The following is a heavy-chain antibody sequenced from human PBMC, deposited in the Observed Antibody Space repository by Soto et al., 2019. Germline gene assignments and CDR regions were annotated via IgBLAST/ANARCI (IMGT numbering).Heavy chain of an antibody. V-gene: IGHV3-33*01. D-gene: IGHD6-19*01. J-gene: IGHJ6*02. CDR1: GFTFRSHA. Sequence: QVQVVESGGGVVQPGRSLRLSCTASGFTFRSHAMHWVRQAPGKGLEWVAQIWYDGSNKYYADSVKGRFTISRDNSKNTLYVQMDSQRVEDTAVYYCARDGQSLAPYALDVWGQGTSVTVS. CDR3: ARDGQSLAPYALDV. CDR2: IWYDGSNK.